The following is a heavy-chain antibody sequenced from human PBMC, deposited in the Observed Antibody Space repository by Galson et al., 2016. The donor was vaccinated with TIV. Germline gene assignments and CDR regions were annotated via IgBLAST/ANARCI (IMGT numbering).Heavy chain of an antibody. CDR1: GFTFSDYY. D-gene: IGHD5-18*01. Sequence: SLRLSCAASGFTFSDYYMTWIRQAPGKGLEWVSGINWNGVSTDYAESVKGRFTISRDNAKNTLYLQMNSLRAEDTALYYCARDGVVDASMDYYYYYLDVWGKGTTVTVSS. CDR3: ARDGVVDASMDYYYYYLDV. CDR2: INWNGVST. J-gene: IGHJ6*03. V-gene: IGHV3-20*04.